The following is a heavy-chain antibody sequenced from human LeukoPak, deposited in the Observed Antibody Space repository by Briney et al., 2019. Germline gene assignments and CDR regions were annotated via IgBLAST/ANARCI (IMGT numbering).Heavy chain of an antibody. CDR3: ARGDYYDSSGYYPPRNWFDP. CDR2: TYYRSKWYN. Sequence: SQTLSLTCAISGDSVSSNSAAWNWIRQSPSRGLEWLGRTYYRSKWYNDYAVSVKSRITINPDTSKNQFSLQLNSVTPEDTAVYYCARGDYYDSSGYYPPRNWFDPWGQGTLVTVSS. CDR1: GDSVSSNSAA. D-gene: IGHD3-22*01. V-gene: IGHV6-1*01. J-gene: IGHJ5*02.